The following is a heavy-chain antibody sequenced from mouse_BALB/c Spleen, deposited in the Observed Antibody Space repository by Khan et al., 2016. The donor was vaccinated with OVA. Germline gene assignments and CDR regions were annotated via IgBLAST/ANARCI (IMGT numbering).Heavy chain of an antibody. CDR3: ASLGSGFTY. V-gene: IGHV3-2*02. Sequence: EVQLQESGPGLVKPSQSLSLTCTVTGYSITSDYAWNWIRQFPGNKLEWMGYISYSGSTSYNPSLKSRISITRDTSKNQFFLQLNSVTTEDTATYYCASLGSGFTYWGQGTLVTVSA. J-gene: IGHJ3*01. D-gene: IGHD4-1*01. CDR1: GYSITSDYA. CDR2: ISYSGST.